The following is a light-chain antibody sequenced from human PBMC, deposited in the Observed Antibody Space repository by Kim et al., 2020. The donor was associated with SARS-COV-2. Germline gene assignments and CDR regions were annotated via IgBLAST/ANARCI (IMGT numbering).Light chain of an antibody. V-gene: IGLV2-8*01. J-gene: IGLJ2*01. CDR1: SSDVGGYNY. CDR3: SSYAGSNNLV. Sequence: GQSVASPGTETSSDVGGYNYVSWYQQHPGKAPKLMIYEVTKRPSGVPDRFSGSKSGNTASLTVSGLQAEDEADYYCSSYAGSNNLVFGGGTQLTVL. CDR2: EVT.